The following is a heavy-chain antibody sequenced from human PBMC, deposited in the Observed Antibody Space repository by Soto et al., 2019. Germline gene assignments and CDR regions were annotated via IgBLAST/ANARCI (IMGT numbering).Heavy chain of an antibody. CDR2: VKSKVDGGSI. Sequence: GGSLRLSCTASGFTFNGAWMNWVRQAPGKGLEWVGRVKSKVDGGSIDYAAPVRGRFTISRDDSRSTVDLQMNSLSAEDPAMYYCSADLPDWGAYAFDYWGQGALVTVSS. V-gene: IGHV3-15*07. CDR1: GFTFNGAW. D-gene: IGHD3-16*01. CDR3: SADLPDWGAYAFDY. J-gene: IGHJ4*02.